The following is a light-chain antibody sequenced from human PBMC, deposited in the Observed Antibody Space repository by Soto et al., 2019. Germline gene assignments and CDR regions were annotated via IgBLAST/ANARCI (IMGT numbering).Light chain of an antibody. CDR1: QCISSW. CDR3: KQANSFPLT. V-gene: IGKV1-12*01. Sequence: DIQITQSPSSVSAYVAHTVTITFRASQCISSWLAWYQQKPGKAPKLLIYAASSLQSGVPSRFSGSGSGTDFTLTISSLQTEDFATYYCKQANSFPLTFGGGTKVDIK. CDR2: AAS. J-gene: IGKJ4*01.